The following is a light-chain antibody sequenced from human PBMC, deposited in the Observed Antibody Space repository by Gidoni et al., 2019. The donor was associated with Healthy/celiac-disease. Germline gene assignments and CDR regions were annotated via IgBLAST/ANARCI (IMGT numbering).Light chain of an antibody. CDR2: GAS. V-gene: IGKV3-15*01. CDR1: PSVSSN. CDR3: QQYNNWPIT. J-gene: IGKJ4*01. Sequence: DIVMTQSPATLSVSPGERATLSCRASPSVSSNLAWYQQKPGQAPRLLIYGASTRATGIPARFSGSGSGTEFTLTISSLQSEDFAVYYCQQYNNWPITFGGGTKVEIK.